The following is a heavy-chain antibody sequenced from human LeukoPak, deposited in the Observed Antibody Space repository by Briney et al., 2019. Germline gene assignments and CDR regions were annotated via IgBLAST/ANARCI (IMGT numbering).Heavy chain of an antibody. CDR1: GFTFSSYA. Sequence: GGSLRLSCAASGFTFSSYAMSWVRQAPGKGLEWVSAISGSGGSTYYADSVKGRFTISRDNSKNTLYLQMNSLRAEDTAVYYCARDHPRYYYYYYGMDVWGQGTTVTVSS. CDR3: ARDHPRYYYYYYGMDV. CDR2: ISGSGGST. J-gene: IGHJ6*02. V-gene: IGHV3-23*01.